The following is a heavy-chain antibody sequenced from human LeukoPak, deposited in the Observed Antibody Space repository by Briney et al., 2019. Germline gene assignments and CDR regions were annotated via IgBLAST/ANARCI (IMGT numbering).Heavy chain of an antibody. Sequence: GGSLRLSCSPSGLTFSSYSMHWVRQAPGKGLEYVSGISSNGGDTYYADSVKGRFTISRDNSKNTLYLQMSSLRAEDTAMYYCVKLSSRVSQTIDYWGQGTLVTVSS. V-gene: IGHV3-64D*09. CDR2: ISSNGGDT. CDR3: VKLSSRVSQTIDY. D-gene: IGHD6-13*01. J-gene: IGHJ4*02. CDR1: GLTFSSYS.